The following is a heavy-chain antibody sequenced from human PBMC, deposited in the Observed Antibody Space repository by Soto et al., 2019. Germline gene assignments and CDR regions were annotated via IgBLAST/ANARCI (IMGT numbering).Heavy chain of an antibody. J-gene: IGHJ4*02. CDR2: FDPEDGET. Sequence: ASVKVSCKVSGYTLTELSRHWVRQAPGKGLEWMGGFDPEDGETIYAQKFQGRVTMTEDTSTDTAYMELSSLRSEDTAVYYCATALYSSSWYLTGVNYWGQGTLVTVSS. D-gene: IGHD6-13*01. CDR3: ATALYSSSWYLTGVNY. V-gene: IGHV1-24*01. CDR1: GYTLTELS.